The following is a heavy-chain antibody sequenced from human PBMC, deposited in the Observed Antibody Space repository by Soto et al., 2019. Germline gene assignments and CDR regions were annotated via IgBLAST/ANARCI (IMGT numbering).Heavy chain of an antibody. CDR2: IYYSGST. D-gene: IGHD2-15*01. Sequence: PSETLSLTCTFSGGSISSYYLSWIRQPPGKGLEWIGYIYYSGSTNYNPSLNSRGTISVDTFKNQFSLKLSSVTAADTAVYYCARQEIGYCSGGSCSFDYWVQGTLVTVSS. V-gene: IGHV4-59*08. CDR1: GGSISSYY. CDR3: ARQEIGYCSGGSCSFDY. J-gene: IGHJ4*02.